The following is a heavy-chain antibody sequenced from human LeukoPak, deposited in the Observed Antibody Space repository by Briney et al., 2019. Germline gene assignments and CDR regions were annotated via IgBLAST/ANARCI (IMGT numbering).Heavy chain of an antibody. V-gene: IGHV4-4*07. CDR3: ARVDNWGFYFDY. CDR2: IYSSGST. CDR1: SDSITTYY. Sequence: SETLSLTCTVSSDSITTYYWSWIRQPAGKGLEWIGRIYSSGSTNYNPSLKSRVTISVDTSKNQFSLKLSSVTAADTAVYYCARVDNWGFYFDYWGQGTLVTVSS. J-gene: IGHJ4*02. D-gene: IGHD7-27*01.